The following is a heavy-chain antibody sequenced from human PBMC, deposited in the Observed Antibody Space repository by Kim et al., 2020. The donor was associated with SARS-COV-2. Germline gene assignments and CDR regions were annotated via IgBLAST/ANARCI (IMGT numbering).Heavy chain of an antibody. Sequence: GGSLRLSCAASGFTFSSYAMHWVRQAPGKGLEWVAVISYDGSNKYYADSVKGRFTISRDNSKNTLYLQMNSLRAEDTAVYYCAGGYCSSTSCIGALFDYWGQGTLVTGSS. CDR3: AGGYCSSTSCIGALFDY. V-gene: IGHV3-30*04. CDR1: GFTFSSYA. J-gene: IGHJ4*02. CDR2: ISYDGSNK. D-gene: IGHD2-2*03.